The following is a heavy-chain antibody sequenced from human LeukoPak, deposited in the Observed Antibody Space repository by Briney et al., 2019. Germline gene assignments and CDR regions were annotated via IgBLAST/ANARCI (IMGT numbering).Heavy chain of an antibody. Sequence: GASVKVSCKASGYTFTGYYMHWVRQAPGQGLEWMGWINPNSGGTNYAQKFQGRVTMTRDTSISTAYMELSRLRSDDTAVYYCARRSAARRRITTLVGYYYMDVWGKGTTVTVSS. D-gene: IGHD3-3*01. V-gene: IGHV1-2*02. CDR2: INPNSGGT. CDR3: ARRSAARRRITTLVGYYYMDV. J-gene: IGHJ6*03. CDR1: GYTFTGYY.